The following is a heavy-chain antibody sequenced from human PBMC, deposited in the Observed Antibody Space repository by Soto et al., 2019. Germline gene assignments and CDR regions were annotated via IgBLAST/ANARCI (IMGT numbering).Heavy chain of an antibody. V-gene: IGHV1-18*04. CDR2: ISAYNGNT. CDR3: ARDVDTAMVSFDY. D-gene: IGHD5-18*01. J-gene: IGHJ4*02. Sequence: QVQLVQSAAEVKKPGASVKVSCKAAGYTFTSYGISWVRQAPGQGLEWMGWISAYNGNTNSAQKHEGRVTMTTDTSTSTAYMEMRSMRSDDTAVYYGARDVDTAMVSFDYWGQGTLVTVSS. CDR1: GYTFTSYG.